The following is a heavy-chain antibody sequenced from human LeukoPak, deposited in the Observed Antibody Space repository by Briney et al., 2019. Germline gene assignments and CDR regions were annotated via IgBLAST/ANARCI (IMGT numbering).Heavy chain of an antibody. V-gene: IGHV5-51*01. Sequence: GESLKISCKGSGYSFTDYWIGWVRQMPGKGLEWMGIIYPGDSDTKYSPSFQGQVTMSADKSSSTAYLEWSSLKASDTAMYYCAIRYSGSYNGYWGQGTLVTVSS. CDR1: GYSFTDYW. CDR3: AIRYSGSYNGY. CDR2: IYPGDSDT. D-gene: IGHD1-26*01. J-gene: IGHJ4*02.